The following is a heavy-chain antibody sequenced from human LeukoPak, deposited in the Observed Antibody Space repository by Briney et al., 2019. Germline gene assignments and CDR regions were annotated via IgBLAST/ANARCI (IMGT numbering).Heavy chain of an antibody. Sequence: PGKSLRLSCAASGFPFSDFAIHWVRQAPGKGLEWVAVIWHDGGNKFYADSVKGRFTISRDNSKNTLFLQMSRLRADDTALYYCAILTGVIRHATFNWYDLWGQGTQVTVSS. CDR1: GFPFSDFA. CDR2: IWHDGGNK. V-gene: IGHV3-33*01. CDR3: AILTGVIRHATFNWYDL. D-gene: IGHD1-14*01. J-gene: IGHJ5*02.